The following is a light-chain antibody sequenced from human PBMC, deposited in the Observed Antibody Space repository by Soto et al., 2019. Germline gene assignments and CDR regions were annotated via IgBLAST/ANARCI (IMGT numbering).Light chain of an antibody. CDR2: GTS. CDR3: QHYGSSPPMYT. Sequence: EIVLTQSPGTLSLSPGERATLSCRASQSVSTTYLGWYQQKPGQAPRLLVYGTSRRATGIPDRFSGSGSGTDFTITISSLEPEDFAVYYCQHYGSSPPMYTFGQGTKLEIK. CDR1: QSVSTTY. J-gene: IGKJ2*01. V-gene: IGKV3-20*01.